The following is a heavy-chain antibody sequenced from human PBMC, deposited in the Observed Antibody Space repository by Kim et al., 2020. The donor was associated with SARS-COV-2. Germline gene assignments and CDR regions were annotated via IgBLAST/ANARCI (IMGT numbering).Heavy chain of an antibody. D-gene: IGHD2-15*01. CDR3: ATDKRTRYCSGGSCYLGDYYDYGMDV. V-gene: IGHV1-24*01. Sequence: ASVKVSCKVSGYTLTELSMHWVRQAPGKGLEWMGGFDPEDGETIYAQKFQGRVTMTEDTSTDTAYMEQSSLRSEDTAVYYCATDKRTRYCSGGSCYLGDYYDYGMDVWGQGTTVTVSS. J-gene: IGHJ6*02. CDR1: GYTLTELS. CDR2: FDPEDGET.